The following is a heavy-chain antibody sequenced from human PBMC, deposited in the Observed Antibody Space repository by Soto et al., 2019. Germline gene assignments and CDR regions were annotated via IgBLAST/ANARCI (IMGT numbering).Heavy chain of an antibody. V-gene: IGHV5-51*01. D-gene: IGHD5-18*01. J-gene: IGHJ6*02. CDR2: IYPGDSDT. Sequence: GESLKISCKGSGYSFTSYWIGWVRQMPGKGLEWMGTIYPGDSDTRYSPSFQGQVTISADKSISTAYLQWSSLKASDTAMYYCARVVDTAMVKYYYYYGMDVWGQGTTVTVSS. CDR1: GYSFTSYW. CDR3: ARVVDTAMVKYYYYYGMDV.